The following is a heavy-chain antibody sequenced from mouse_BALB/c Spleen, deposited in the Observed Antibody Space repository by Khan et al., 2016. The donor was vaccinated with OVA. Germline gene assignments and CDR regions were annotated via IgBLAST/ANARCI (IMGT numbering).Heavy chain of an antibody. D-gene: IGHD1-1*01. Sequence: EVQLQQSGPELVKPGASVKISCKASGYSFTGYFMNWVMQSHGKSLEWIGRINPHIGETLYNQKFKGKATLTVDESSRTAHMERRSLASEDSAVYYCARKNGSDFDYWGQGTTLTVSS. J-gene: IGHJ2*01. CDR2: INPHIGET. CDR1: GYSFTGYF. CDR3: ARKNGSDFDY. V-gene: IGHV1-20*02.